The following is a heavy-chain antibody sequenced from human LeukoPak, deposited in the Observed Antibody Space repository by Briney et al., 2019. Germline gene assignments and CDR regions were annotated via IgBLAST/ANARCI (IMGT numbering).Heavy chain of an antibody. J-gene: IGHJ4*02. CDR3: ARGVLSMSYYDSSQDHFDY. D-gene: IGHD3-22*01. CDR1: GYTFTSYD. Sequence: RASVKVSCKASGYTFTSYDINWVRQATGQGLEWMRWMNPNSGNTGYAQKFQGRVTMTRNTSISTAYMELSSLRSEDTAVYYCARGVLSMSYYDSSQDHFDYWGQGTLVTVSS. V-gene: IGHV1-8*01. CDR2: MNPNSGNT.